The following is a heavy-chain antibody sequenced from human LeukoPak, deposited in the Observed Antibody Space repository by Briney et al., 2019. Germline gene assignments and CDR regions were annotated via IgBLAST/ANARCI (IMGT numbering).Heavy chain of an antibody. CDR2: IYYSGST. Sequence: SETLSLTCTVSGGSISSGGYYWSWIRQHPGKGLEWIGYIYYSGSTYYNPSLKSRVTISVDTSKNQFSLKLSSVTAADTAAYYCARVWRPHARAVAGRAEYFQHWGQGTLVTVSS. D-gene: IGHD6-19*01. V-gene: IGHV4-31*03. CDR3: ARVWRPHARAVAGRAEYFQH. CDR1: GGSISSGGYY. J-gene: IGHJ1*01.